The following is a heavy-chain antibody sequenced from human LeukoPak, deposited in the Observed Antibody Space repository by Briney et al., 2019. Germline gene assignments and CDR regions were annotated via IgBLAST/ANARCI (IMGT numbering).Heavy chain of an antibody. CDR2: INPHSGST. V-gene: IGHV1-2*02. J-gene: IGHJ4*02. CDR3: ASVYSGYDLVY. CDR1: GYTFTDYY. D-gene: IGHD5-12*01. Sequence: GASVKVSCKASGYTFTDYYLHWVRQAPGQGLEWMGWINPHSGSTNYAQKLQGRVTMTTDTSTSTAYMELRSLRSDDTAVYYCASVYSGYDLVYWGQGTLVTVSS.